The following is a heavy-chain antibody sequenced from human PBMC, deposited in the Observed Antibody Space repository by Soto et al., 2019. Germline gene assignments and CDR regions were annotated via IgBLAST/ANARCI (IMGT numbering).Heavy chain of an antibody. Sequence: SETLSLTCTVSGGSISNSYWSWIRQSPGKGLEWIGYISYTGTTNYNPSLKSRVTISVDTSKNQFSLRLSSVTPADTALYYCAKLVAVAGTDDWFDPWGQGTLVTVSS. CDR3: AKLVAVAGTDDWFDP. CDR1: GGSISNSY. D-gene: IGHD6-19*01. J-gene: IGHJ5*02. V-gene: IGHV4-59*01. CDR2: ISYTGTT.